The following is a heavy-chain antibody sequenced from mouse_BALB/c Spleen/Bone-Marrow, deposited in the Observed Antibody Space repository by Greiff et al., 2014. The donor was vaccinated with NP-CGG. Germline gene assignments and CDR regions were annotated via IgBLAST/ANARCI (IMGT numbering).Heavy chain of an antibody. D-gene: IGHD1-1*02. CDR2: IYPGDGDT. CDR1: GYTFSSYW. J-gene: IGHJ2*01. CDR3: ASQGDYGSFDY. V-gene: IGHV1-87*01. Sequence: QVQLQQSGAKLARPGASVKLSCKASGYTFSSYWVQWVKQRPGQGLEWIGAIYPGDGDTRYTQKFKGKATLTADKSSSTAYMQLSSLASEDSAVYYCASQGDYGSFDYWGQGTTLTVSS.